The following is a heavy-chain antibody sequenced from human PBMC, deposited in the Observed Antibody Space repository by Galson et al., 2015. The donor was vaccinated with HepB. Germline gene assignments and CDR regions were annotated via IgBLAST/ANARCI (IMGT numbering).Heavy chain of an antibody. CDR2: IKEDGSEK. D-gene: IGHD3-10*01. CDR1: RFISSMYW. CDR3: ARVKRGEWYSYYYYGMDV. Sequence: SLRLSCAASRFISSMYWMNWVRQAPGKGLEWVANIKEDGSEKNYVDSVKGRFTISRDNAKNSLYLQMNSLRAEDTAVYYCARVKRGEWYSYYYYGMDVWGQGTTVTVSS. V-gene: IGHV3-7*05. J-gene: IGHJ6*02.